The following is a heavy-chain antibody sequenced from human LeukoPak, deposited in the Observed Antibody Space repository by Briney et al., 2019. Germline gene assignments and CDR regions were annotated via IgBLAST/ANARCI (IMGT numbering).Heavy chain of an antibody. CDR3: ARESVAGMYYFDY. J-gene: IGHJ4*02. Sequence: GASVKVSCKASGYTFTGYYMHWVRQAPGQGLEWMGIINPSGGSTSYAQKFQGRVTMTRDMSTSTVYMELSSLRSEDTAVYYCARESVAGMYYFDYWGQGTLVTVSS. V-gene: IGHV1-46*01. CDR2: INPSGGST. D-gene: IGHD6-19*01. CDR1: GYTFTGYY.